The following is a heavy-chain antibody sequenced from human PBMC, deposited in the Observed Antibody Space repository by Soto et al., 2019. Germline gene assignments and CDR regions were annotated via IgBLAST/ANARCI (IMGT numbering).Heavy chain of an antibody. Sequence: SETLSLTCTVSGGSISSSSYHWGWIRQPPGKGLEWIGSIYYSGSTYYNPSLKSRVTISVDTSKNQFSLKLSSVTAADTAVYFCARRPSGSYGQVDFWGQGTLVTVSS. CDR3: ARRPSGSYGQVDF. D-gene: IGHD1-26*01. V-gene: IGHV4-39*01. J-gene: IGHJ1*01. CDR2: IYYSGST. CDR1: GGSISSSSYH.